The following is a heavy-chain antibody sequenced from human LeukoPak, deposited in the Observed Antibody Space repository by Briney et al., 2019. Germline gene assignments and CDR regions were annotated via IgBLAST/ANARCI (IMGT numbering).Heavy chain of an antibody. CDR1: GFTFSPYT. CDR2: ISSSSSYI. J-gene: IGHJ3*02. Sequence: GGSLRLSCAASGFTFSPYTMNWVRQAPGKGLEWVSSISSSSSYIYYADSVKGRFTISRDNAKNSLYLQMNSLRAEDTAVYYCARATDDAFDIWGQGTMVTVSS. CDR3: ARATDDAFDI. V-gene: IGHV3-21*01.